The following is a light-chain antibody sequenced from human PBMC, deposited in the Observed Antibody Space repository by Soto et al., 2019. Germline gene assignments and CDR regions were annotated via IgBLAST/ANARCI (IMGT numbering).Light chain of an antibody. CDR2: GAS. CDR3: QQYNNWPRT. J-gene: IGKJ2*01. V-gene: IGKV3-15*01. CDR1: QSVSSN. Sequence: EIVMTQSPPTLSVSPGERATLSCRASQSVSSNLAWYQQKPGQAPRLLIYGASTRATAIPARFSGSGSGTEFTLTISGLQSEDFAVYFCQQYNNWPRTFGQGTQLEI.